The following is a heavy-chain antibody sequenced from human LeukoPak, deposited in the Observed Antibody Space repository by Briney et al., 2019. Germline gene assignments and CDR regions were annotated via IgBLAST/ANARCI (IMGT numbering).Heavy chain of an antibody. CDR2: ISGSGGST. Sequence: GGSLRLSCAASGFTFSSYAMSWVRQAPGKGLEWVSVISGSGGSTYYADSVKGRFTISRDSSKNTLYLQMDSLRAEDTAVYYCAKLYYYDRHDAFDSWGQGTVVTVSS. D-gene: IGHD3-22*01. V-gene: IGHV3-23*01. J-gene: IGHJ3*02. CDR3: AKLYYYDRHDAFDS. CDR1: GFTFSSYA.